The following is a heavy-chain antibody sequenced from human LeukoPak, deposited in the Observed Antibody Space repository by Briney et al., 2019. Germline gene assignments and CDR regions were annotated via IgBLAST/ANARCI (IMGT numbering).Heavy chain of an antibody. CDR1: GGTFSSYA. CDR3: ASPVEMATISEDWYFEL. Sequence: ASVKVSCKASGGTFSSYAISWVRQAPGQGLEWMGRIIPILGIANYAQKFQGRVTITADKSTSTAYMELSSLRSEDTAVYYCASPVEMATISEDWYFELWGRGTLVTVPS. D-gene: IGHD5-24*01. V-gene: IGHV1-69*04. CDR2: IIPILGIA. J-gene: IGHJ2*01.